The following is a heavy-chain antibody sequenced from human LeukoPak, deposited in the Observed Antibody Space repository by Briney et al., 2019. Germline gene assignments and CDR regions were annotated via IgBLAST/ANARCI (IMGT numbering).Heavy chain of an antibody. CDR1: GFTFSNYA. Sequence: QAGGSLRLSCAASGFTFSNYAVMWVRQAPGQGLEWVSAITSGGATRYADSVKGRFTISRGNSKNTLYLQMNSLRVEDTAQYFCARDPNGDYIGAFEFWGQGTGVTVSS. CDR3: ARDPNGDYIGAFEF. D-gene: IGHD4-17*01. V-gene: IGHV3-23*01. CDR2: ITSGGAT. J-gene: IGHJ3*01.